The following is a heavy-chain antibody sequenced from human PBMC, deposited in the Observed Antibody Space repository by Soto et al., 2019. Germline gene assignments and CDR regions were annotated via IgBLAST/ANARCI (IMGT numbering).Heavy chain of an antibody. Sequence: GESLKISGNGFGYSVPSYWISWVRQMPRKGLEWMGRIDRSDSYTNYSPSFQGHVTISADKSISTAYLQWSSLKASDTAMYYCARRYDSSGYYSLNWFDPWGQGTLVTVSS. CDR3: ARRYDSSGYYSLNWFDP. J-gene: IGHJ5*02. V-gene: IGHV5-10-1*01. D-gene: IGHD3-22*01. CDR1: GYSVPSYW. CDR2: IDRSDSYT.